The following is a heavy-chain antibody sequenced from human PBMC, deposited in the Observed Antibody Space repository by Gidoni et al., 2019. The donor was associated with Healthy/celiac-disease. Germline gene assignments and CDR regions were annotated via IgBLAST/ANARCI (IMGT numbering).Heavy chain of an antibody. CDR2: IYYSGST. J-gene: IGHJ6*02. CDR1: GGSISSSSYY. CDR3: ARGPYGSGNGYYYYGMDV. D-gene: IGHD3-10*01. V-gene: IGHV4-39*07. Sequence: QLQLQASGPGLVKPSETLSLPCNVSGGSISSSSYYWGGIRQPPGKGLEWIGSIYYSGSTYYNPSLKSRVTISVDTSKNQFSLKLSSVTAADTAVYYCARGPYGSGNGYYYYGMDVWGQGTTVTVSS.